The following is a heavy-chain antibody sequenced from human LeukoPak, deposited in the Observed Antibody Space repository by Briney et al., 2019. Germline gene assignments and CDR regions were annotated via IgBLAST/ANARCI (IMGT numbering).Heavy chain of an antibody. V-gene: IGHV3-23*01. CDR1: GFTFSSYA. D-gene: IGHD3-3*01. CDR2: ISGSGGST. Sequence: GGSLRLSCAASGFTFSSYAMSWVRQAPGKGLEWVSAISGSGGSTYYADSVKGRFTISRDNSKNTLYVQMNSLRGEDTSVYYCARERRMTVYGVVNTYHYDSWGQGTLVTVSS. J-gene: IGHJ4*02. CDR3: ARERRMTVYGVVNTYHYDS.